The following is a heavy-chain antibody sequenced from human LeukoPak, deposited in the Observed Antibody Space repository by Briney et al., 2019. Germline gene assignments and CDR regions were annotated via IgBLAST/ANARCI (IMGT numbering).Heavy chain of an antibody. CDR3: ARPLTGTTLIFDY. CDR2: IYYSGST. J-gene: IGHJ4*02. CDR1: GGSISSYY. V-gene: IGHV4-59*01. D-gene: IGHD1-7*01. Sequence: PSETLSLTCTVSGGSISSYYWSWIRQPPGKGLEWIGYIYYSGSTSYNPSLKSRVTISVDTSKNQFSLKLSSVTAADTAVYYCARPLTGTTLIFDYWGQETLVTLSS.